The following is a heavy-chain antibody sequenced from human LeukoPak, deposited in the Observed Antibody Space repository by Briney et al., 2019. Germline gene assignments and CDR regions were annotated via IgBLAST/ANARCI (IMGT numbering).Heavy chain of an antibody. CDR3: ARGRSITIFGVVRAGAWFDP. J-gene: IGHJ5*02. D-gene: IGHD3-3*01. V-gene: IGHV4-34*01. CDR2: INHSGST. Sequence: SETLSFTCAVYGGSFSGYYWSWIRQPPGKGLEWIGEINHSGSTNYNPSLKSRVTISVDMSKNQFSLKLSSVTAADTAVYYCARGRSITIFGVVRAGAWFDPWGQGTLVTVSS. CDR1: GGSFSGYY.